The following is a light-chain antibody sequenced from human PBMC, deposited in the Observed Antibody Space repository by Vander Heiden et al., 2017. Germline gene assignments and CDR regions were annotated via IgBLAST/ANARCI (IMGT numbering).Light chain of an antibody. Sequence: SYVLTQPPSVSLAPGQTARHTWGGNNIGSKRVHWYQQRPGQAPVLVVYDDSDRPAGIPERFSGSNSGNTATLTIGRVEAGDEADCYCQVWDSSSDHVLFGGGTKLTVL. J-gene: IGLJ2*01. V-gene: IGLV3-21*02. CDR1: NIGSKR. CDR2: DDS. CDR3: QVWDSSSDHVL.